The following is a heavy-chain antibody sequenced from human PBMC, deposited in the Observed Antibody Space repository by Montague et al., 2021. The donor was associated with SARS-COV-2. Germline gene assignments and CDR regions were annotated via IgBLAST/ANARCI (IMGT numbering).Heavy chain of an antibody. CDR2: IYSGGSST. Sequence: SLRLSCAASGFTFSNYAMSWVRQAPGNGLEWVSVIYSGGSSTYYADSVKGRFTISRDNSKNTLYLQMNSLRAEDTAVYYCAKDPDYDFWSGYYFDYWGQGTLVTVSS. CDR1: GFTFSNYA. V-gene: IGHV3-23*03. CDR3: AKDPDYDFWSGYYFDY. D-gene: IGHD3-3*01. J-gene: IGHJ4*02.